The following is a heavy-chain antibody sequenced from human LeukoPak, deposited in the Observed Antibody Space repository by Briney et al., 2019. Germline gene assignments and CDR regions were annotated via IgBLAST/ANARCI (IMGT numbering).Heavy chain of an antibody. Sequence: ASETLSLTCTVSGGSISSYYWSWIRQPPGKGLEWIGYIYYSGSTNYNPSLKSRVTMSVDTSKNQFSLKLSSVTAADTAVYYCVNHRGVGGYFDYWGQGTLVTVSS. CDR1: GGSISSYY. D-gene: IGHD2-15*01. V-gene: IGHV4-59*08. J-gene: IGHJ4*02. CDR2: IYYSGST. CDR3: VNHRGVGGYFDY.